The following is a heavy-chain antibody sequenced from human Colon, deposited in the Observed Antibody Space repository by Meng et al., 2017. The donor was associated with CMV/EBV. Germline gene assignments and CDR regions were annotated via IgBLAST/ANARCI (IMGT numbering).Heavy chain of an antibody. J-gene: IGHJ4*02. D-gene: IGHD3-22*01. CDR3: ARGAEYYYDSSGPLY. Sequence: GGSLRLSCAASGFTFSSYSMNWVRQAPGKGLEWVSSISSSSYIYYADSVKGRFTISRDNAKNSLYLQMNSLRAEDTAVYYCARGAEYYYDSSGPLYWGQGTLVTVSS. CDR2: ISSSSYI. V-gene: IGHV3-21*01. CDR1: GFTFSSYS.